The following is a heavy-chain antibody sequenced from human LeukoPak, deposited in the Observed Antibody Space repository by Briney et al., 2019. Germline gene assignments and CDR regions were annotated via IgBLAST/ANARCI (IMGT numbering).Heavy chain of an antibody. J-gene: IGHJ4*02. Sequence: SETLSLTCSLSGGSISAYYWTWIRQPPGKGLEWIGYVHYSGSNHYNPSLKSRVTMSVDTSKNQFSLKLSSVTAADTAVYYCARLRDFWSGYCFDYWGQGTLVTVSS. D-gene: IGHD3-3*01. CDR3: ARLRDFWSGYCFDY. V-gene: IGHV4-59*12. CDR2: VHYSGSN. CDR1: GGSISAYY.